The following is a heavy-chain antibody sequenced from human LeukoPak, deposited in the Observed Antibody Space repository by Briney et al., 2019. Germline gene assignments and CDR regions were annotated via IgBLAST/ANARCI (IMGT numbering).Heavy chain of an antibody. CDR2: ISYSGST. Sequence: SSETLSLTCTVSGGSISSSSYYWGWIRQPPGKGLEWIGSISYSGSTSYNPSLKSRVTISVDTSKNQFSLKLSSVTAADTAVYYCARGYYDSSGYLISYNWFDPWGQGTLVTVSS. CDR1: GGSISSSSYY. CDR3: ARGYYDSSGYLISYNWFDP. V-gene: IGHV4-39*07. D-gene: IGHD3-22*01. J-gene: IGHJ5*02.